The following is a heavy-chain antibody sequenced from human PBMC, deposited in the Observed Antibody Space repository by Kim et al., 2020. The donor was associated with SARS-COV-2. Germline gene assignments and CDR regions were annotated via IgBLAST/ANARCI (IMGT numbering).Heavy chain of an antibody. Sequence: SVKVSCKASGGTFSSYAISWMRQAPGQGLEWMGGIIPIFGTANYAQKFQGRVTITADESTSTAYMELSSLRSEDTAVYYCARDPTLGVAVGDYWGQGTLVTVSS. D-gene: IGHD6-19*01. J-gene: IGHJ4*02. V-gene: IGHV1-69*13. CDR2: IIPIFGTA. CDR1: GGTFSSYA. CDR3: ARDPTLGVAVGDY.